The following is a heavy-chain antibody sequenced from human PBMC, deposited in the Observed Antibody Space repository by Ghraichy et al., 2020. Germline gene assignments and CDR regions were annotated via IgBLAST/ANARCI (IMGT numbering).Heavy chain of an antibody. CDR2: ISGSGGSP. V-gene: IGHV3-23*01. CDR1: GFTFSHYA. CDR3: AKVGRYYYDSGSHYLDC. Sequence: GGSLRLSCAASGFTFSHYAMNWVRQAPGKGLEWVSSISGSGGSPSYADSVKGRFAISRDNSKNTLFLQMNSLRAEDTAVYYCAKVGRYYYDSGSHYLDCWGQGTLVTVSS. D-gene: IGHD3-10*01. J-gene: IGHJ4*02.